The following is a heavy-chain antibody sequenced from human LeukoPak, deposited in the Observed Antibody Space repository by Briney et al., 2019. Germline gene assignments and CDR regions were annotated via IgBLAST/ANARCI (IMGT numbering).Heavy chain of an antibody. CDR2: ISGSGGST. CDR3: AKGLRFLEWLSSDFDY. Sequence: GGSLRLSCPASGFTFSSYAMSWVRQAPGKGLEWVSPISGSGGSTYYADSVKGRFTIPGDNSKNTLYLQMNSLRAEDTAVYYCAKGLRFLEWLSSDFDYGGQGTLVTVSS. D-gene: IGHD3-3*01. J-gene: IGHJ4*02. CDR1: GFTFSSYA. V-gene: IGHV3-23*01.